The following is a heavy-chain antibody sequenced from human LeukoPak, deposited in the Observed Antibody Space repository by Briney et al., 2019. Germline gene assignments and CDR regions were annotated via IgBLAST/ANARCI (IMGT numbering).Heavy chain of an antibody. CDR2: INTDGSGT. V-gene: IGHV3-74*01. Sequence: GGSLRLSCAASGFTFSSYWMHWVRQAPGKGLVWISRINTDGSGTYYADSLKDRFTISRDNAINTLYLQMNSLRAEDTAVYYCAREIQRTVEMTTNRAFDIWGQGTMVTVSS. CDR1: GFTFSSYW. CDR3: AREIQRTVEMTTNRAFDI. J-gene: IGHJ3*02. D-gene: IGHD5-24*01.